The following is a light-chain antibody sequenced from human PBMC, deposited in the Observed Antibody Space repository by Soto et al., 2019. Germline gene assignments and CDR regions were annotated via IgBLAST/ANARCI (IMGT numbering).Light chain of an antibody. V-gene: IGKV3-20*01. CDR3: QHYSTSPRT. CDR2: GAS. CDR1: QSVSSSY. Sequence: EIVLTQSPGTLSLSPGERATLSCRASQSVSSSYLAWYQQKPGQAPRLLIYGASSRATGIPDRFSGSGSGTDFTLTISRLDPEDFPVYYCQHYSTSPRTFGQGTKVEIK. J-gene: IGKJ1*01.